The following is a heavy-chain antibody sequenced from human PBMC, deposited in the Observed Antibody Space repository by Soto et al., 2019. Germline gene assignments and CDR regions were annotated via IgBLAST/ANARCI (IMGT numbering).Heavy chain of an antibody. D-gene: IGHD6-13*01. CDR2: IKQDGSEK. V-gene: IGHV3-7*01. CDR3: ARDKYSSSWRRDRKFDY. Sequence: GGSLRLSCAASGFTFSSYWMSWVRQAPGKGLEWVANIKQDGSEKYYVDSVKGRFTISRDNAKNSLYLQMNSLRAEDTAVYYCARDKYSSSWRRDRKFDYWGQGTLVTVSS. J-gene: IGHJ4*02. CDR1: GFTFSSYW.